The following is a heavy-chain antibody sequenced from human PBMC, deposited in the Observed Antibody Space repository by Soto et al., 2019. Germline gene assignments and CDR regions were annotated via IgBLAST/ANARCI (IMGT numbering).Heavy chain of an antibody. CDR1: GFTFSNAW. CDR3: ARDLQRVYDSTGYWSY. V-gene: IGHV3-15*07. Sequence: GGSLRLSCAASGFTFSNAWMNWVRQAPGKGLEWVGRIKSKTDDGNNKYYADSVKGRFTISRDNSKNTLYLQMNSLRAEDTAVYYCARDLQRVYDSTGYWSYWGQGTLVTVSS. D-gene: IGHD3-22*01. J-gene: IGHJ4*02. CDR2: IKSKTDDGNNK.